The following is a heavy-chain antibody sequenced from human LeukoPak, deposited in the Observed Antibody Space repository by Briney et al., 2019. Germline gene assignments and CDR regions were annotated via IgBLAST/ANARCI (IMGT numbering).Heavy chain of an antibody. CDR3: ASISGSYYGGDWFDP. Sequence: GASVKVSCKASGYTFTSYYMHWVRQAPGQGLEWMGIINPSGGSTSYAQKFQGRVTMTEDTSTDTAYMELSSLRSEDTAVYYCASISGSYYGGDWFDPWGQGTLVTVSS. D-gene: IGHD1-26*01. CDR1: GYTFTSYY. CDR2: INPSGGST. V-gene: IGHV1-46*01. J-gene: IGHJ5*02.